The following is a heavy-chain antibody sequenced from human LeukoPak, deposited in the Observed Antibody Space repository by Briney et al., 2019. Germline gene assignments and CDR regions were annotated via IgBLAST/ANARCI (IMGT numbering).Heavy chain of an antibody. Sequence: ASVKVSCKASGYTFTGYYMHWVRQAPGQGLEWMGRINPNSGGTNYAQKFQGRVTITADESTSTAYMELSSLRSEDTAVYYCAGSSGSYRHIDCWGQGTLVTVSS. V-gene: IGHV1-2*06. CDR3: AGSSGSYRHIDC. CDR1: GYTFTGYY. J-gene: IGHJ4*02. CDR2: INPNSGGT. D-gene: IGHD1-26*01.